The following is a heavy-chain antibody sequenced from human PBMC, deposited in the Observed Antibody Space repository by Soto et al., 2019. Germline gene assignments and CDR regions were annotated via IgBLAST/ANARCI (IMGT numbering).Heavy chain of an antibody. CDR3: ASTGYGSGSYLFDY. Sequence: GGSLRLSCAASGFTFSSYSMNWVRQAPGKGLEWVSYISSSSSTIYYADSVKGRFTISRDNAKNSLYLQMNSLRAEDTAVYYCASTGYGSGSYLFDYWGQGTLVTVSS. V-gene: IGHV3-48*01. J-gene: IGHJ4*02. CDR1: GFTFSSYS. CDR2: ISSSSSTI. D-gene: IGHD3-10*01.